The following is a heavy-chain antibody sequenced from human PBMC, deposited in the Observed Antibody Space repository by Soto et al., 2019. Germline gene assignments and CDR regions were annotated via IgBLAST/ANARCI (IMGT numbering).Heavy chain of an antibody. V-gene: IGHV3-23*01. Sequence: EVQLLESGGGLVQPGGSLRLSCAASGFTFSSYAMSWVRQAPGKGLEWVSVISGSGDSKYYADSVKGRFTISRDNSKNTLYLQMNTLRAEDTAVYYCANRAYGSDFDYWGQGTLVTVSS. D-gene: IGHD3-10*01. CDR1: GFTFSSYA. CDR3: ANRAYGSDFDY. J-gene: IGHJ4*02. CDR2: ISGSGDSK.